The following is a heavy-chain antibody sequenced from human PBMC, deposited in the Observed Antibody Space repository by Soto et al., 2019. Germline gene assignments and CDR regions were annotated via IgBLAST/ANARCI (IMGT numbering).Heavy chain of an antibody. V-gene: IGHV1-69*01. CDR2: IIPIFGTA. Sequence: QVQLVQSGAEVKKPGSSVKVSCKASGGTFSSYAISWVRQAPGQGLEWMGGIIPIFGTANYAQKFQGRVTITADESTSTAYMELSSLRAADTAVYYGARRFTDSSGYYYFDYWGQGTLVTVSS. CDR1: GGTFSSYA. D-gene: IGHD3-22*01. CDR3: ARRFTDSSGYYYFDY. J-gene: IGHJ4*02.